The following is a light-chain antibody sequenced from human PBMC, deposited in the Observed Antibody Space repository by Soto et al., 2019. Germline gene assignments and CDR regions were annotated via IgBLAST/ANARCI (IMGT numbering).Light chain of an antibody. CDR1: SSDVGGYNY. Sequence: QSALTQPASVSGSPGQSITISCTGTSSDVGGYNYVSWYQHHPGKAPKLMIYDVSNRPSGFSNRFSGSKSGNTASLINSGHHAEDEADYYSSSSTSSSTLSTYVFGTGTKVTVL. CDR3: SSSTSSSTLSTYV. J-gene: IGLJ1*01. CDR2: DVS. V-gene: IGLV2-14*03.